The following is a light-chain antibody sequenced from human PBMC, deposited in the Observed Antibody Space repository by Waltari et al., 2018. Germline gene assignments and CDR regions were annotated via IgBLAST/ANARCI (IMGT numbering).Light chain of an antibody. Sequence: CRARQGVSSYLAWYQQKPGQAPRLRIYDASNRATGIPARFSGSGSGTDFTLTISSLEPEDFAVYYCQQRSNWPPLTFGGGTKVEIK. J-gene: IGKJ4*01. V-gene: IGKV3-11*01. CDR1: QGVSSY. CDR3: QQRSNWPPLT. CDR2: DAS.